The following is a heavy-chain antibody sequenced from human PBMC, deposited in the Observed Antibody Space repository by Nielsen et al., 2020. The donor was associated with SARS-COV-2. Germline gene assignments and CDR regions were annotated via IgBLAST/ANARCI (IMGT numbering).Heavy chain of an antibody. Sequence: SETLSLTCTVSGGSVSSGSYYWSWIRQPPGKGLEWIGYIYYSGSTNYNPSLKSRVTISIDTSKSQFSLRLSSVTAADTAVYYCARGSSPALDYWGQGTLVTVSS. CDR2: IYYSGST. V-gene: IGHV4-61*01. J-gene: IGHJ4*02. CDR3: ARGSSPALDY. CDR1: GGSVSSGSYY.